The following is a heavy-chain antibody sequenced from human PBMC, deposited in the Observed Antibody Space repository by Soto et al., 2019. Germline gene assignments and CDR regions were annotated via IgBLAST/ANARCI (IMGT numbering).Heavy chain of an antibody. CDR3: ATSNWFDP. V-gene: IGHV4-30-2*01. D-gene: IGHD2-2*01. Sequence: PSETLSLTCAVSGGSISSCGYSWSWIRQPPGKGLELIGYIYHSASTYYNPSLKSRVTISVDRSKNQLSLKLSSVTAADTAVYYCATSNWFDPWGQGTLVTVSS. J-gene: IGHJ5*02. CDR2: IYHSAST. CDR1: GGSISSCGYS.